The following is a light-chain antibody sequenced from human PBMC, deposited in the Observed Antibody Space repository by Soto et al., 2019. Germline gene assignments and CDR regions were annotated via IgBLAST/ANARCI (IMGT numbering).Light chain of an antibody. Sequence: EIVLTQSPGTLSLSPGERATLSCRASQTVNSDYLAWYQQKPGQAPRLLIYDASSRATGIPERFSGSGSGTDFTLTISRLAPEDFAVYYCQQYGTSLSITFGQGTRL. J-gene: IGKJ5*01. V-gene: IGKV3-20*01. CDR3: QQYGTSLSIT. CDR1: QTVNSDY. CDR2: DAS.